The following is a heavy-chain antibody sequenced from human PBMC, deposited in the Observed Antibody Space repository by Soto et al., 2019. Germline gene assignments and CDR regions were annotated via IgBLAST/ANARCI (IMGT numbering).Heavy chain of an antibody. Sequence: GASVKVSCKASGYTFTSYGISWVRQAPGQGLEWMGWISAYNGNTNYAQKLQGRVTMTTDTSTSTAYMELRSPRSDDTAVYYCARDLKGMPVTDSFDYWGQGTLVTVSS. D-gene: IGHD4-4*01. CDR2: ISAYNGNT. J-gene: IGHJ4*02. CDR1: GYTFTSYG. CDR3: ARDLKGMPVTDSFDY. V-gene: IGHV1-18*01.